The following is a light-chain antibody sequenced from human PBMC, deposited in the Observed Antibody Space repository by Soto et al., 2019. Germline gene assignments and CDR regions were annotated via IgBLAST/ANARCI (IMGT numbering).Light chain of an antibody. J-gene: IGKJ2*01. CDR1: QSMSSDY. CDR3: QQYGDSPKYT. CDR2: GAS. V-gene: IGKV3-20*01. Sequence: ERLLTQSPGTLSLSPGETATLSCRASQSMSSDYVAWYQQKPGQAPRLLIFGASGRATGIPDRFSGSGSGTDFSLTINRLEPEDFAVYYCQQYGDSPKYTFGQGTKLEIK.